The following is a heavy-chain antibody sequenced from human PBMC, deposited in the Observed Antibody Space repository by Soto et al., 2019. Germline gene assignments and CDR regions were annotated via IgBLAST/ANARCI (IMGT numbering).Heavy chain of an antibody. Sequence: SQTLSLTCAISGDSVSSNSAAWNWIRQSPSRGLEWLGRTYYRSKWYSVYAVSVKSRATIKPDTSKNQFSLQLNSVTPEDTAVYYCARELTIVLVPAAMPGFDYWGQGTLVTVSS. J-gene: IGHJ4*02. CDR2: TYYRSKWYS. V-gene: IGHV6-1*01. D-gene: IGHD2-2*01. CDR3: ARELTIVLVPAAMPGFDY. CDR1: GDSVSSNSAA.